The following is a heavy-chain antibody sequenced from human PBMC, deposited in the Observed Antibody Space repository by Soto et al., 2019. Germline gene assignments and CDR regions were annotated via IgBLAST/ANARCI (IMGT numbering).Heavy chain of an antibody. CDR1: GFTFSSYG. CDR3: AVWGASGSFDY. J-gene: IGHJ4*02. D-gene: IGHD1-26*01. CDR2: ISYDGSNK. Sequence: GGSLRLSCAASGFTFSSYGMHWVRQAPGKGLEWVAVISYDGSNKYYADSVKGRFTISRDNSKNTLYLQMNSPRAEDTAVYYCAVWGASGSFDYWGQGTLVTVSS. V-gene: IGHV3-30*03.